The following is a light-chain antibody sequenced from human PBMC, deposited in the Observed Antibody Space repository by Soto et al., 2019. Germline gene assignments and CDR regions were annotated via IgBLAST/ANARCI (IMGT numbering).Light chain of an antibody. CDR1: SANIGSNT. J-gene: IGLJ1*01. CDR3: AAWDDSLNGYV. CDR2: SNN. V-gene: IGLV1-44*01. Sequence: PPSGNGSPAQWSTIHCYRRSANIGSNTVNWYQQLPGTAPKLLIYSNNQRPSGVPDRFSGSKSGTSASLAISGLQSEDEADFYCAAWDDSLNGYVIGTGTKVTVL.